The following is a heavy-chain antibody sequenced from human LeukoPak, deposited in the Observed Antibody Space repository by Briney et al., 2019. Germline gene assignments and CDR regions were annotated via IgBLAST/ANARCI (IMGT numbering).Heavy chain of an antibody. D-gene: IGHD3-10*01. CDR2: ISYDGSNK. CDR1: GFTFSSYG. J-gene: IGHJ3*02. Sequence: GGSLRLSCAASGFTFSSYGMHWVRQAPGKGLEWVAVISYDGSNKYYADSVKGRFTISRDNSKNTLYLQMNSLRAEDTAVYYCANLPTMVRGPLNAFDIWGQGTMVTVSS. CDR3: ANLPTMVRGPLNAFDI. V-gene: IGHV3-30*18.